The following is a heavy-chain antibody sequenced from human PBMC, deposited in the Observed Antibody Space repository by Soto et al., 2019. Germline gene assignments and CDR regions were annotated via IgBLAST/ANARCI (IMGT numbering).Heavy chain of an antibody. CDR3: ATRNGFWSGYNYYYGMDV. CDR2: IYYSGST. CDR1: GGSISSSSYY. J-gene: IGHJ6*02. V-gene: IGHV4-39*01. Sequence: LSLTCTVSGGSISSSSYYLGWIRQPPGKGLEWIGSIYYSGSTYYNPSLKSRVTISADTSKNQFSLKLSSVTAADTAVYYCATRNGFWSGYNYYYGMDVWGQGTTVTVSS. D-gene: IGHD3-3*01.